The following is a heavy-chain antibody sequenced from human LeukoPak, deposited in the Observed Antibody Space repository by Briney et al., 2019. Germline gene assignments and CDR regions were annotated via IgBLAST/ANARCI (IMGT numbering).Heavy chain of an antibody. Sequence: ASVKVSCKASGYTFTSYYMHWVRQAPGQGLEWMGIINPSGGGTNYAQKFQGRVTMTRDTSISTAYMELSRLRSDDTAVYYCARDNVIRWGQETLVTVSS. CDR1: GYTFTSYY. J-gene: IGHJ4*02. CDR2: INPSGGGT. V-gene: IGHV1-2*02. D-gene: IGHD3-16*02. CDR3: ARDNVIR.